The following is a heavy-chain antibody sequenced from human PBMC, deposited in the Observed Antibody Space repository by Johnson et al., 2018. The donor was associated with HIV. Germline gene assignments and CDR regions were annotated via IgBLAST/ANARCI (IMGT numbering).Heavy chain of an antibody. V-gene: IGHV3-30-3*01. CDR3: TTDWGLWFGELLHDAFDI. Sequence: QVQLVESGGGVVQPGRSLRLSCAASGFTFSSYAMHWVRQAPGKGLEWVAVISYDGSNKYYADSVKGRFTISRDNSKNTLYLQMNSLKTEDTAVYYCTTDWGLWFGELLHDAFDILGQGTMVTVSS. CDR1: GFTFSSYA. J-gene: IGHJ3*02. CDR2: ISYDGSNK. D-gene: IGHD3-10*01.